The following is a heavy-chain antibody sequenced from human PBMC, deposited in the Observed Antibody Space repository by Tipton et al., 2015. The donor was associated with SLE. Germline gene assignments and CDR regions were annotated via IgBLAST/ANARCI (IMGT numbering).Heavy chain of an antibody. D-gene: IGHD3-16*01. J-gene: IGHJ5*02. CDR1: GFTFASFD. V-gene: IGHV3-23*01. CDR3: ARDLTGGKDS. Sequence: SLRLSCAASGFTFASFDMSWVRQAPGKGPEWVSSISGSGGNTYYADSAKGRFTISRDNTKNTLYLQMDSLRAEDTAVYYCARDLTGGKDSWGQGTLLTVAS. CDR2: ISGSGGNT.